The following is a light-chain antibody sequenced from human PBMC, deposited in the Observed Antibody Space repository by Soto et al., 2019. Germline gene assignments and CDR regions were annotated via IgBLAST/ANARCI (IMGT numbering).Light chain of an antibody. Sequence: DVVMTQSPLSLPVTPGQPASISCRSSQSLVYSDGYAYVNWFHQRPGQSPRRLIYKASKRVSGVPDRFSGSGSRTDFTLQINRVDAEDVGIYYCMQATHWPPTVGRGPRVEIK. CDR3: MQATHWPPT. V-gene: IGKV2-30*01. J-gene: IGKJ1*01. CDR1: QSLVYSDGYAY. CDR2: KAS.